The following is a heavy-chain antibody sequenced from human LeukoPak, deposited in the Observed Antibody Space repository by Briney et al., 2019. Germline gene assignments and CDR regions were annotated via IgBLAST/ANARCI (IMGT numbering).Heavy chain of an antibody. CDR2: INHSGST. Sequence: PSETLSLTCAVYGGSFSGYYWTWIRQPPGKGLEWIGEINHSGSTNYNPSLKSRVTISVDTSKNQLSLKLISVTAADTAVYYCARTKGDDTSGYYLGFDYWAREPWSPSPQ. D-gene: IGHD3-22*01. CDR3: ARTKGDDTSGYYLGFDY. CDR1: GGSFSGYY. J-gene: IGHJ4*02. V-gene: IGHV4-34*01.